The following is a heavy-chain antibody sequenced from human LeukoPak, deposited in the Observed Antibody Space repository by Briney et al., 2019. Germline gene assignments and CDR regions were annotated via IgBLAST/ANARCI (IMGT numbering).Heavy chain of an antibody. D-gene: IGHD4-23*01. CDR2: ISGSGGST. CDR1: GFTFSSYA. V-gene: IGHV3-23*01. CDR3: AKDRGNDYGGQGALEP. J-gene: IGHJ5*02. Sequence: GGSLRLSCAASGFTFSSYAMSWVRQAPGKGLEWVSAISGSGGSTYYADSVKGRFTISRDNSKNTLYLQTNSLRAEDTAVYYCAKDRGNDYGGQGALEPWGQGTLVTVSS.